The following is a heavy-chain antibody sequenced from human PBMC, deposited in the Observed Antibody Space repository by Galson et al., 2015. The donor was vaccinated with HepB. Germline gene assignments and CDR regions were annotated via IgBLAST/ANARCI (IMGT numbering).Heavy chain of an antibody. Sequence: VKVSCKASGGTFSSYAISWVRQAPGQGLEWVGGIIPIFGTANYAQKFQGRVTITADESTSTAYMELSSLRSEDTAVYYCARMGGDYCSSTSCSMDVWGQGTTVTVSS. CDR2: IIPIFGTA. J-gene: IGHJ6*02. CDR3: ARMGGDYCSSTSCSMDV. D-gene: IGHD2-2*01. V-gene: IGHV1-69*01. CDR1: GGTFSSYA.